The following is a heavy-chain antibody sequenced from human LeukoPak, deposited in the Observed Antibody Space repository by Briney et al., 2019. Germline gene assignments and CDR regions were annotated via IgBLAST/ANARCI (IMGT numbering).Heavy chain of an antibody. CDR3: ARDEVSGGWYNH. CDR1: GSTFTSRG. V-gene: IGHV1-18*04. CDR2: INADSGNT. Sequence: ASVKVSCKASGSTFTSRGFSWVRQAPGQGLEWMGWINADSGNTNYAQKFQGRVTLTTDISTNTAYMELRRLRSDDTAVYYCARDEVSGGWYNHWGQGTLVIVSS. D-gene: IGHD6-19*01. J-gene: IGHJ4*02.